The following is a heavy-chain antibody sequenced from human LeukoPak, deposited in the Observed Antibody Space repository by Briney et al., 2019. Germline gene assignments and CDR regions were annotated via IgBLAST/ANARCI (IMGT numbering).Heavy chain of an antibody. CDR2: IYYSGST. CDR1: GGSISSSSYY. D-gene: IGHD1-26*01. V-gene: IGHV4-39*01. Sequence: PSETLSLTCTVSGGSISSSSYYWGWIRQPPGKGLEWIESIYYSGSTYYNPSLKSRVTISVDTSKNQFSLKLSSVTAADTAVYYCARVQWQSYYYYYMDVWGKGTTVTISS. J-gene: IGHJ6*03. CDR3: ARVQWQSYYYYYMDV.